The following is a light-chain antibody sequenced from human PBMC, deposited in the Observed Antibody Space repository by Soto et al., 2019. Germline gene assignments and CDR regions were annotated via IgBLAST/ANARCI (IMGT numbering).Light chain of an antibody. CDR1: QSVRSN. CDR3: QQYNNWPFWT. Sequence: EIVMTQSPATLSVSPGERAALSCRASQSVRSNLAWYQQKPGQAPRLPIYGASTRANGIPARFSGSGSGTEFTLTISSLQSEDFAVYYCQQYNNWPFWTFGQGTKVDIK. CDR2: GAS. J-gene: IGKJ1*01. V-gene: IGKV3-15*01.